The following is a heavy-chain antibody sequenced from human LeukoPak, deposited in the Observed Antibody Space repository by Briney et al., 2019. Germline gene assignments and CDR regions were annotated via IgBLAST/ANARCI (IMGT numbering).Heavy chain of an antibody. D-gene: IGHD6-19*01. V-gene: IGHV4-59*01. J-gene: IGHJ4*02. CDR3: ARGSSVAGSRWYFDY. CDR2: IYYSGST. CDR1: GGSISSYY. Sequence: SETLSLTCTVSGGSISSYYWSWIRQPPGKGLEWIGYIYYSGSTNYNPSLKSRVTISVDTSKNQSSLKLSSVTAADTAVYYCARGSSVAGSRWYFDYWGQGTLVTVSS.